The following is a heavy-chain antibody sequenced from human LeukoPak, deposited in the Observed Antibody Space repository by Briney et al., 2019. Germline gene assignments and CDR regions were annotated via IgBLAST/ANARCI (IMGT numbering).Heavy chain of an antibody. Sequence: SETLSLTCTVSGGSFSSYYWSWIRQPPGKGLEWLGYIYFSGSTNYNPSLKSRVTISVDTSKNHFSLKLSSVAAADTAVYYCARGGGYSYGTRDWFDPWGQGTLVTVSS. J-gene: IGHJ5*02. CDR1: GGSFSSYY. V-gene: IGHV4-59*01. CDR2: IYFSGST. CDR3: ARGGGYSYGTRDWFDP. D-gene: IGHD5-18*01.